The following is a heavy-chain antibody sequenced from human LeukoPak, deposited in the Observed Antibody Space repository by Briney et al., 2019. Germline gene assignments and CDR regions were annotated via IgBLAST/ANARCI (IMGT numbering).Heavy chain of an antibody. J-gene: IGHJ4*02. D-gene: IGHD3-22*01. Sequence: SETLSLTCTVSGGSISSGGYYWSWIRQHPGKGLEWIGYIYYSGSTYYNPSLKSRVTISVDTSKNQFSLKLSSVTAADTAVYYCARWLQPGYYDSSGYYFDYWGQGTLVTVSS. CDR2: IYYSGST. CDR1: GGSISSGGYY. CDR3: ARWLQPGYYDSSGYYFDY. V-gene: IGHV4-31*03.